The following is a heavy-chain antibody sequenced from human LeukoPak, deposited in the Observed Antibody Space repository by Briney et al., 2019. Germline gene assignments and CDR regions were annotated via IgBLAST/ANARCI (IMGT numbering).Heavy chain of an antibody. CDR2: INQDESRK. V-gene: IGHV3-7*01. D-gene: IGHD3/OR15-3a*01. Sequence: PGGSLRPSCAASGFTFSRFWMSWVRQAPGKGLEWVASINQDESRKHYSDSVGGRFTISRDNTRNSLFLQMNSLRVDDTAFYYCAKLIRDVTIYDFWGRGALVTVSS. CDR3: AKLIRDVTIYDF. J-gene: IGHJ2*01. CDR1: GFTFSRFW.